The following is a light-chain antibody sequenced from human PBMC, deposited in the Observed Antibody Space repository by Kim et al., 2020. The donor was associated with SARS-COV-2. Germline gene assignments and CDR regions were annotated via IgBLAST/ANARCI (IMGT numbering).Light chain of an antibody. CDR1: KRISHW. V-gene: IGKV1-5*01. J-gene: IGKJ1*01. CDR2: DDF. Sequence: SASVGARVPIHCRASKRISHWLAWYQQQPGKAPKLQIYDDFILRSGVPSSFSGSGSGTEFTITISSLQPDNFATYHCQQYSFYSTFGQGTKVDIK. CDR3: QQYSFYST.